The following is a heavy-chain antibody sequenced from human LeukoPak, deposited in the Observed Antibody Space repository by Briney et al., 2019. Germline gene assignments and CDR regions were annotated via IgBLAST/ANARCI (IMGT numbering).Heavy chain of an antibody. Sequence: SETLSLTCTCSVGSISRYYWNWIRQPAGKGLDGVGYIYYRWSTNYNPYLKSRVTIPVDTSQNQFSLKLSSVTAADTAVYYWARETCRSTSCARRLVFDYWGQGTLVTVSS. CDR2: IYYRWST. D-gene: IGHD2-2*01. J-gene: IGHJ4*02. V-gene: IGHV4-59*01. CDR3: ARETCRSTSCARRLVFDY. CDR1: VGSISRYY.